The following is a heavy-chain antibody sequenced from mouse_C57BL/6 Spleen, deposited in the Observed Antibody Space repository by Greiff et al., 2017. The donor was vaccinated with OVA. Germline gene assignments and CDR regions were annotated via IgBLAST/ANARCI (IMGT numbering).Heavy chain of an antibody. V-gene: IGHV1-64*01. Sequence: QVQLQQPGAELVKPGASVKLSCKASGYTFTSYWMHWVKQRPGQGLEWIGMIHPHSGSTNYNEKFKSKATLTVDKSSSTAYMQLSSLTSEASAVYYCARSEDYGYEGVDYWGKGTTLTVSS. D-gene: IGHD2-2*01. J-gene: IGHJ2*01. CDR3: ARSEDYGYEGVDY. CDR2: IHPHSGST. CDR1: GYTFTSYW.